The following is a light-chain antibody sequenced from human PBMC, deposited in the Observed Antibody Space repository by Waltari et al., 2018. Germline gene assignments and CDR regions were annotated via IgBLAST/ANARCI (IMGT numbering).Light chain of an antibody. V-gene: IGLV2-14*01. CDR3: SSYTSSSTLGV. J-gene: IGLJ1*01. CDR1: SSDVGGYNY. CDR2: DVS. Sequence: QSALTQPASVSGSPGQSISISCTGTSSDVGGYNYVSWYQQHPGKAPKLMIYDVSKRPAGVSNRFVGAKSGNTASLTISGLQAEDEADYYCSSYTSSSTLGVFGTGTKVTVL.